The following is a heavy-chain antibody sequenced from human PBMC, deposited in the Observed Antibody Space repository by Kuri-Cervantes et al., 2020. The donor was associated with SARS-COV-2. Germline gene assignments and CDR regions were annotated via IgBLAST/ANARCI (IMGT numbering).Heavy chain of an antibody. J-gene: IGHJ3*02. Sequence: ESLKISCTFAGCSIRCSSYYWGWIRQPPGKGLEWIGSIYYSGSTYYNPSLKSRVTISVDTSKNQFSLKLSSVTAADTAVYYCARGVNYDFWSGYEGHDAFDIWGQGTMVTVSS. CDR1: GCSIRCSSYY. CDR3: ARGVNYDFWSGYEGHDAFDI. D-gene: IGHD3-3*01. CDR2: IYYSGST. V-gene: IGHV4-39*01.